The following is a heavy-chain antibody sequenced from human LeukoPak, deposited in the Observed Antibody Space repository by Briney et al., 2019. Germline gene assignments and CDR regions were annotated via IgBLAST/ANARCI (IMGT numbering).Heavy chain of an antibody. CDR3: AREDGSGSYNRVNWFDP. CDR2: INPNSGGT. CDR1: GYTFTGYY. J-gene: IGHJ5*02. D-gene: IGHD3-10*01. V-gene: IGHV1-2*06. Sequence: GASVKVSCKASGYTFTGYYMHWVRQAPGQGLEWMGRINPNSGGTNYAQKFQGRATMSRDTSTSTVYMELSSLRSEDTAVYYCAREDGSGSYNRVNWFDPWGQGTPVTVSS.